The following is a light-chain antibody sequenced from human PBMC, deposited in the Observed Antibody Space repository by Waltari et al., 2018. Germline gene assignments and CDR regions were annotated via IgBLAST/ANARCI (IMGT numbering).Light chain of an antibody. J-gene: IGLJ3*02. CDR2: EVS. CDR3: SSYTSSRGV. V-gene: IGLV2-14*01. Sequence: QSALTQPASVSGSPGQSITISCTGPSSDVGGYNYVSWYQQHPGKAPKLMIYEVSNRPSGVSNRFSGSKSGNTASLTISGLQAEDEADYYCSSYTSSRGVFGGGTKLTVL. CDR1: SSDVGGYNY.